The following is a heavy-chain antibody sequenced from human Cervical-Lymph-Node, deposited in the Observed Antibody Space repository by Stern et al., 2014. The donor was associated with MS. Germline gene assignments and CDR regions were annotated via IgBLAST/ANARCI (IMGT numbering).Heavy chain of an antibody. CDR1: GFSLSTSGMG. V-gene: IGHV2-5*02. J-gene: IGHJ4*02. D-gene: IGHD5-12*01. CDR2: IYWDDDK. CDR3: TLLYSGYDFGY. Sequence: QVTLRESGPTLVKPTQTLTLTCTFSGFSLSTSGMGVGWIRQPPGKALEWLALIYWDDDKRYSPSLKIRLTITKDTSKNQVVLTMTNMDPVDTATYYCTLLYSGYDFGYWGQGTLVTVSS.